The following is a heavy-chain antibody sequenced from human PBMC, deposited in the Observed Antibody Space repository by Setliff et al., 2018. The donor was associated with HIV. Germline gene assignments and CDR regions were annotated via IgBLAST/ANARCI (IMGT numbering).Heavy chain of an antibody. Sequence: SETLSLTCAVSGASISSGNWWSWVRQSPGKGLEWIGEIFHTGYTNYNPSLKSRATISVDKSKNHFSLKLTSVTAADTAVYHCAREGEILVGATAAYFDNWGQGTLVTVSS. CDR2: IFHTGYT. CDR3: AREGEILVGATAAYFDN. V-gene: IGHV4-4*02. CDR1: GASISSGNW. J-gene: IGHJ4*02. D-gene: IGHD1-26*01.